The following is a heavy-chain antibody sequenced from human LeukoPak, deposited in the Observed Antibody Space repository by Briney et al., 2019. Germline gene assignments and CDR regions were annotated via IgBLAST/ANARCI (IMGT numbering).Heavy chain of an antibody. D-gene: IGHD6-13*01. CDR3: ALAAAGIFDY. Sequence: SETLSLTCAVYGGSFSGYYWSWIRQPPGKGLEWIGEINHSGSTNYNPSLKSRVTISVDTSKNQFSLKLSSVTAADTAVYYCALAAAGIFDYWGQGTLVTVSS. CDR1: GGSFSGYY. J-gene: IGHJ4*02. V-gene: IGHV4-34*01. CDR2: INHSGST.